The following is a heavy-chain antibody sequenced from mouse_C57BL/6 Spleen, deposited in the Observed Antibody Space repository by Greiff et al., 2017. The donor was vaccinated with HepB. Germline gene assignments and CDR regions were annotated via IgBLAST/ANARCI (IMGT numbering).Heavy chain of an antibody. CDR2: ISSGGDYI. D-gene: IGHD4-1*01. Sequence: VQLVESGEGLVKPGGSLKLSCAASGFTFSSYAMSWVRQTPEKRLEWVAYISSGGDYIYYADTVKGRFTITRDNSRNTLYLQMSSLKSEDTAMYYCTRVRGQTGAWFAYWGQGTLVTVSS. J-gene: IGHJ3*01. CDR3: TRVRGQTGAWFAY. CDR1: GFTFSSYA. V-gene: IGHV5-9-1*02.